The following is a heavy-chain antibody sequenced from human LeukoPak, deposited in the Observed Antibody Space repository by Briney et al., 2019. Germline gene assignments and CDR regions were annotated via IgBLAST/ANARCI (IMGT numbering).Heavy chain of an antibody. Sequence: ASVKVSCKASGYTFTGYYMHWVRQAPGQGLEWMGWINPNSGGTNYAQKFQGRVTMTRDTSLSTAYMELSRLRSDDTAVYYCARGADILTGYSPFDYWGQGTLVTVSS. CDR1: GYTFTGYY. J-gene: IGHJ4*02. CDR3: ARGADILTGYSPFDY. CDR2: INPNSGGT. V-gene: IGHV1-2*02. D-gene: IGHD3-9*01.